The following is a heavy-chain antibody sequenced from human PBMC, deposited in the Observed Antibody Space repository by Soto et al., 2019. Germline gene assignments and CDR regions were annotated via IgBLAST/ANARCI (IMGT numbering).Heavy chain of an antibody. CDR3: AKNPGYDYDSTGYNFDY. CDR1: GFTFSSYW. Sequence: GGSLRLSCAASGFTFSSYWMHWVRQTPGKGLVWVSHIDSHGSYTTYADSVKGRFTISRDNAKNTLYLQMNSLRAEDTAVYYCAKNPGYDYDSTGYNFDYWGQGTLVTVSS. CDR2: IDSHGSYT. V-gene: IGHV3-74*01. D-gene: IGHD3-22*01. J-gene: IGHJ4*02.